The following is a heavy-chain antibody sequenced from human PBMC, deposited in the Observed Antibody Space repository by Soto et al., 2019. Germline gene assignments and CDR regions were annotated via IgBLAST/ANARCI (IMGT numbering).Heavy chain of an antibody. CDR3: ASPGIRGHYYMDV. J-gene: IGHJ6*03. V-gene: IGHV3-11*01. CDR1: GFTFSDYY. CDR2: ISSSGSTI. Sequence: GGSLRLSCAASGFTFSDYYMSWIRQAPGKGLEWVSYISSSGSTIYYADSVKGRFTISRDNAKNSLYLQMNSLRAEDTAVYYCASPGIRGHYYMDVWGKGTTVTVSS. D-gene: IGHD3-10*01.